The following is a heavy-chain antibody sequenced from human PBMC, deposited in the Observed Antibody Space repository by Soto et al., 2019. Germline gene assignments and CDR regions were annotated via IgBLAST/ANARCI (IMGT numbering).Heavy chain of an antibody. D-gene: IGHD3-10*01. CDR3: AKDHVGYYNGMDV. Sequence: VQLVESGGCVVQPGTSLRLSCAASGFTFSSYGMHWVRQAPGKGLEWVAVISYNGGKKYYGESVKGRFTISRKNSEKMMYLQMNRLRAEDTAVYYCAKDHVGYYNGMDVWGQGTTVTVSS. V-gene: IGHV3-30*18. J-gene: IGHJ6*02. CDR2: ISYNGGKK. CDR1: GFTFSSYG.